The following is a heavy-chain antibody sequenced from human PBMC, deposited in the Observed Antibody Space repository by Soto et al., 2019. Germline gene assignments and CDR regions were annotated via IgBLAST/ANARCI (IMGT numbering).Heavy chain of an antibody. CDR3: EREQIRPTGVYGMDV. Sequence: GVSLRLSCAASGFTFSSYDMHWVRQATGKGLEWVSAIGTAGDTYYPGSVKGRFTISRENAKNSLYLQMNSLRAEDTAVYYCEREQIRPTGVYGMDVWGQGTTVNVSS. CDR1: GFTFSSYD. CDR2: IGTAGDT. V-gene: IGHV3-13*01. D-gene: IGHD4-17*01. J-gene: IGHJ6*02.